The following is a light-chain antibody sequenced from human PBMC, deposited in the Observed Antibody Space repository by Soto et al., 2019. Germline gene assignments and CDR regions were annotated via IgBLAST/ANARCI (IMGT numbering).Light chain of an antibody. J-gene: IGKJ1*01. CDR2: DAS. Sequence: DIQMTQSPSTLSASIGDRVTITCRASQNINNWIAWYQQKPGKAPKFLIYDASTLESGVPSRFSGSGFGTEFTLTISGLQPDDFATYYCQQYNSYSPWTFGPGTKVEI. V-gene: IGKV1-5*01. CDR1: QNINNW. CDR3: QQYNSYSPWT.